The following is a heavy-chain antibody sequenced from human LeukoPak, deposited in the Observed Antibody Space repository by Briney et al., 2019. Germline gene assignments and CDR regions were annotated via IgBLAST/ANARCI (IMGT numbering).Heavy chain of an antibody. CDR2: IYHSGST. Sequence: SETLSLTCIVSGDSISSYYWSWIRQPPGKGLEWIGEIYHSGSTNYNPSLKSRVTISVDKSKNQFSLKLSSVTAADTAVYYCARIDTAMATFDYWGQGTLVTVSS. D-gene: IGHD5-18*01. V-gene: IGHV4-59*12. CDR1: GDSISSYY. CDR3: ARIDTAMATFDY. J-gene: IGHJ4*02.